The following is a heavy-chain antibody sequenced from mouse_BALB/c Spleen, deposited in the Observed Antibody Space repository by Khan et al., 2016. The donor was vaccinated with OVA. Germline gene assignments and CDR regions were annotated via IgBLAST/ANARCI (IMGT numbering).Heavy chain of an antibody. J-gene: IGHJ4*01. CDR1: GYTFTSYW. CDR3: ARSNYYGSGLYAMDY. CDR2: VTPGSGST. Sequence: DLVKPGASVKLSCTASGYTFTSYWINWIKERPEHGLEWIGRVTPGSGSTNYNEMFKAKTIITTDTSSRTAYIQLSSLSSGGSAVYFCARSNYYGSGLYAMDYWGQGTSVTVSS. V-gene: IGHV1S41*01. D-gene: IGHD1-1*01.